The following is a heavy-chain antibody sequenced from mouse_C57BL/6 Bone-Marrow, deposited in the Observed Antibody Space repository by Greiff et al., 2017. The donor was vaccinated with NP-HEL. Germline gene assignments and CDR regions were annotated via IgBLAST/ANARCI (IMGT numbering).Heavy chain of an antibody. Sequence: EVKLMESGGDLVKPGGSLKLSCAASGFTFSSYGMSWVRQTPDKRLEWVATISSGGSYTYYPDSVKGRFTISRDNANNTLYLQMRSLKSEDTAMYYCARHPPGAMDYWGQGTSVTVSS. CDR2: ISSGGSYT. J-gene: IGHJ4*01. CDR1: GFTFSSYG. V-gene: IGHV5-6*01. CDR3: ARHPPGAMDY.